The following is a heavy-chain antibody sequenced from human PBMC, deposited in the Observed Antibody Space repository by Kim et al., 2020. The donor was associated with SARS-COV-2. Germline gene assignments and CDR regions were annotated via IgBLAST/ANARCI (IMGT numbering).Heavy chain of an antibody. CDR2: ISWNSGSI. D-gene: IGHD6-13*01. V-gene: IGHV3-9*01. J-gene: IGHJ6*02. CDR3: AKDKEGRGSSSWGPSLYYYGMDV. CDR1: GFTFDDYA. Sequence: GGSLRLSCAASGFTFDDYAMHWVRQAPGKGLEWVSGISWNSGSIGYADSVKGRFTISRDNAKNSLYLQMNSLRAEDTALYYCAKDKEGRGSSSWGPSLYYYGMDVWGQGTTVTVSS.